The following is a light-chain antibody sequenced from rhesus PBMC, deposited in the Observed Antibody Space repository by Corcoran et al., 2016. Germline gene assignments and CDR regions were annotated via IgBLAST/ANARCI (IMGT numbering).Light chain of an antibody. J-gene: IGKJ2*01. Sequence: DIQMTQSLSSLSASVGDRVTITCRTSENVNNYLNWYQQKPGKAPKFLIYKASTVQSGVPSRFSGSGFGTDYTFTISSLQSEDVATYYCQHNYGTPYSFGQGTKVRIK. CDR2: KAS. CDR3: QHNYGTPYS. V-gene: IGKV1-74*01. CDR1: ENVNNY.